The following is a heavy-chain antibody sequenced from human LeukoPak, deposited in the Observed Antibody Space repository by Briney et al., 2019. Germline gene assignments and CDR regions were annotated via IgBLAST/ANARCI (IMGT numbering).Heavy chain of an antibody. CDR3: AKTRIAVVDDAFDI. Sequence: AGSLRLSCVASGFNFSSHGMHWVRQAPGKGLEWVAVIWNDGSNKYYADSVKGRFTITRDNSKTTLYVQMNSLRDEDTAVYYCAKTRIAVVDDAFDIWGRGTMVTVSS. D-gene: IGHD6-19*01. CDR1: GFNFSSHG. CDR2: IWNDGSNK. J-gene: IGHJ3*02. V-gene: IGHV3-33*06.